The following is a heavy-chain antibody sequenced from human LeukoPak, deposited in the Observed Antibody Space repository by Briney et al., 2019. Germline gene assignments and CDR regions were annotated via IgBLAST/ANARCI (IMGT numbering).Heavy chain of an antibody. Sequence: TSQTLSLTCTVSCGPINIVHYHFTSIRQPPANGLSWIGYIYYSGSTYYNPSLKSRVTISVDTSKNQFSLKLSSVTAADMAVYYCARVNYDYYYYMDVWGKGTTVTVSS. V-gene: IGHV4-30-4*08. CDR2: IYYSGST. CDR1: CGPINIVHYH. D-gene: IGHD4-23*01. J-gene: IGHJ6*03. CDR3: ARVNYDYYYYMDV.